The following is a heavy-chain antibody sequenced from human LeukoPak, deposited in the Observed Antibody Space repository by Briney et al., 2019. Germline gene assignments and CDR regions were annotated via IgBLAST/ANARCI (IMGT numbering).Heavy chain of an antibody. V-gene: IGHV3-64*01. Sequence: GVSLRLSCAASGFTFSSYAMHWVRQAPGKGLEYVSAISSNGGSTYYANSVKGRFTISRDNSKNTLYLQMGSLRAEDTAVYYCARVATMVRGVDDAFDIWGQGSMVTVSS. J-gene: IGHJ3*02. D-gene: IGHD3-10*01. CDR2: ISSNGGST. CDR1: GFTFSSYA. CDR3: ARVATMVRGVDDAFDI.